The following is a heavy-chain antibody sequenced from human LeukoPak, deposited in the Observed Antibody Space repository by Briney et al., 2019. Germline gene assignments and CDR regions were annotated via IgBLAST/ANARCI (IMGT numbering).Heavy chain of an antibody. CDR2: IYTSGST. CDR1: GGSISSGSYY. Sequence: SQTLSLTCTVPGGSISSGSYYWSWIRQPAGKGLEWIGRIYTSGSTNYNPSLKSRVTILIDTSKNQFSLKLNSVTAADTAVYYCARDQYSSLGGVLDHWGQGTLVTVSS. D-gene: IGHD6-19*01. J-gene: IGHJ4*02. V-gene: IGHV4-61*02. CDR3: ARDQYSSLGGVLDH.